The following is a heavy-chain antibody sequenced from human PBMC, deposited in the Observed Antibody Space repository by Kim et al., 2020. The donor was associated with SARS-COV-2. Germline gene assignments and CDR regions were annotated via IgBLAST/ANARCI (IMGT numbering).Heavy chain of an antibody. D-gene: IGHD6-13*01. Sequence: PSLKSRVTISVDTSKNQFSLKLSSVTAADTAVYYCARHRRSGQLVLDMDVWGQGTTVTVSS. J-gene: IGHJ6*02. V-gene: IGHV4-39*01. CDR3: ARHRRSGQLVLDMDV.